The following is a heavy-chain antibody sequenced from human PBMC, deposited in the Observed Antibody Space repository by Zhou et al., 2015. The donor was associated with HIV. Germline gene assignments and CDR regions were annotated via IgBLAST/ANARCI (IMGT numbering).Heavy chain of an antibody. V-gene: IGHV1-8*02. Sequence: QGQLVQSGAEVKKPGASVRVSCKASGYRFIGYYLHWVRQAPGQGLEWMGWINPNSGNTGYAQKFQGRVTMTRNTSISTAYMELSSLRSEDTAVYYCARVSSGWRPGDYWGQGTLVTVSS. CDR2: INPNSGNT. CDR3: ARVSSGWRPGDY. CDR1: GYRFIGYY. J-gene: IGHJ4*02. D-gene: IGHD6-19*01.